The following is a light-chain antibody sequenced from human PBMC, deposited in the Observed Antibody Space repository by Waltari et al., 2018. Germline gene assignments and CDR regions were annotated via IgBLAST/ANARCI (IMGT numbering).Light chain of an antibody. J-gene: IGKJ4*01. V-gene: IGKV3-11*01. CDR3: QQRSIWPPLT. CDR2: DAS. CDR1: QSVSRY. Sequence: ETVLTQSPATLSLSPGERATLSCRASQSVSRYLAWYQQKPGQAPRLLIYDASNRATGIPARFSGSGSGTDFTLTISSLEPEDSAVYYCQQRSIWPPLTFGGGTKVEIK.